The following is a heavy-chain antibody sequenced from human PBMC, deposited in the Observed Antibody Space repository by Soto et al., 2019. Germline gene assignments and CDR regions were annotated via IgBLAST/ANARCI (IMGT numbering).Heavy chain of an antibody. V-gene: IGHV1-3*01. Sequence: QVQLVQSGTEVKKPGASVKVSCKASGYTFTKYAMHWVRQAPGQRLEWMGWINGGNGNTEYSQKFQGRVTITRDTSASTAYMELSSLRSEDTAVYYCARGEGYCSGGRCYRWFDPWGQGPLVTVSS. CDR2: INGGNGNT. D-gene: IGHD2-15*01. CDR1: GYTFTKYA. J-gene: IGHJ5*02. CDR3: ARGEGYCSGGRCYRWFDP.